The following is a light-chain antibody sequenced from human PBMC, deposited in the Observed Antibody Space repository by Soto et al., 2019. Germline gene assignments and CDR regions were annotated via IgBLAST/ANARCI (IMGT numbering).Light chain of an antibody. CDR2: AAS. CDR1: QGISSY. V-gene: IGKV1-8*01. Sequence: AIRMTQSTSSLSASTGDRVTITCRASQGISSYLAWYQQKPGKAPKLLIYAASTLQSGVASRFSGSGSGTDFTLSISCLQSEDFAPYYCQQYYSYPLTFGGGNKVEIK. CDR3: QQYYSYPLT. J-gene: IGKJ4*01.